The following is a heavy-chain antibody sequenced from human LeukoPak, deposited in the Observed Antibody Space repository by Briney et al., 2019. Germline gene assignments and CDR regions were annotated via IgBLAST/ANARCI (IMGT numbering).Heavy chain of an antibody. D-gene: IGHD6-6*01. V-gene: IGHV1-69*06. Sequence: SVKVSCKASGDTFTSYAISWVRPAPGQGLEWMGGIIPIFGTANYAQKLQGRVTITADKSTSTAYMELSRLRSEDTAVYYCAREGAAPGLDHWGQGTLVTASS. CDR3: AREGAAPGLDH. J-gene: IGHJ4*02. CDR1: GDTFTSYA. CDR2: IIPIFGTA.